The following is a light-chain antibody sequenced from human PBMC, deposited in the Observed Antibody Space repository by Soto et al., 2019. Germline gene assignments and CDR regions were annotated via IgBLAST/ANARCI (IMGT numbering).Light chain of an antibody. Sequence: EVVMTQSPATLSVSPGERVTLSCRANQTISNTLAWYQQKPGQAPRLLIYAASTRATSVPARFSGSGSGTEFTLTISSLQSEDFTIYYCQYYNNWLGTFGGGTKVEIK. CDR2: AAS. CDR1: QTISNT. CDR3: QYYNNWLGT. V-gene: IGKV3-15*01. J-gene: IGKJ4*01.